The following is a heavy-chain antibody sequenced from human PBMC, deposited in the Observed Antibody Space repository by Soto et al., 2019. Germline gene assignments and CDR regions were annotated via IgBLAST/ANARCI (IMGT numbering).Heavy chain of an antibody. V-gene: IGHV4-59*01. CDR3: ARGKCSSGGSMDC. CDR1: GGSISSYY. J-gene: IGHJ4*02. Sequence: QVQLQESGPGLVKPSETLSLTCNVSGGSISSYYWSWIRQPPGKGLEWIGYIYYSGSTNYNPSLESRTNITIEASKNQFSLKLSSVTAADTAVYYCARGKCSSGGSMDCWGQETIVTVSS. D-gene: IGHD6-19*01. CDR2: IYYSGST.